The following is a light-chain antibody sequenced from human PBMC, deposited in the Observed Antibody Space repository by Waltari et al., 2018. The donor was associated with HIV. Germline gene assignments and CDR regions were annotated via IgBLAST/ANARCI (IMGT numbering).Light chain of an antibody. CDR3: LISYNGVRV. CDR1: PGFITRGQF. Sequence: QAVVTQEPSVSVSPGETVTLTCPSFPGFITRGQFPSWFQMREGHDPRTRIYDSEKRHAWTPGRFSGSIVGGKATLTLLGAQPEDEGDYYCLISYNGVRVFGGGTKLTV. J-gene: IGLJ3*02. CDR2: DSE. V-gene: IGLV7-46*02.